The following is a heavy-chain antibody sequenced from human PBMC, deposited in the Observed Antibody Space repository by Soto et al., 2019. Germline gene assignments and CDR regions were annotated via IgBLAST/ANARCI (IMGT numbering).Heavy chain of an antibody. V-gene: IGHV3-9*01. Sequence: EVQLKESGGALVQPGRSLRLSCAASGFTFDDYAMHWVRQVLGKGLEWVSSISWNSGNIGYADSVKGRFTTSRDNAKNSLYLQMNSLRPEDTALYYCVRSKCGYSYGTPFDYWGQGTLVTVSS. D-gene: IGHD5-18*01. CDR3: VRSKCGYSYGTPFDY. CDR2: ISWNSGNI. CDR1: GFTFDDYA. J-gene: IGHJ4*02.